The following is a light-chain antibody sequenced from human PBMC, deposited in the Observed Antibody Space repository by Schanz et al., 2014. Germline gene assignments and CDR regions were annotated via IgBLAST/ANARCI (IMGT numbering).Light chain of an antibody. J-gene: IGLJ1*01. Sequence: QSALTQPPSASGSPGQSVTISCTGTSSDVGGYNYVSWYQQHPGKAPKLMIYEVNKRPSGVPDRFSGSKSGDTASLTVSGLQAEDDADYYCSSYAGTKIVFGTGTKLTVL. V-gene: IGLV2-8*01. CDR2: EVN. CDR3: SSYAGTKIV. CDR1: SSDVGGYNY.